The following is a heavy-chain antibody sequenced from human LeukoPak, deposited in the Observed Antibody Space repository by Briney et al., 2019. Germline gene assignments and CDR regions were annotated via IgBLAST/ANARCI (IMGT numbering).Heavy chain of an antibody. Sequence: SDTLSLTHAVYGGSFSGFYWRWIRQPPGKGLEWIGEINHSGSTNSNPSLKNRVTISVDPSKTQFSLKLSSVTAADTAVYYCARGAQTWGQGTLVTVSS. CDR2: INHSGST. J-gene: IGHJ4*02. CDR3: ARGAQT. CDR1: GGSFSGFY. V-gene: IGHV4-34*01.